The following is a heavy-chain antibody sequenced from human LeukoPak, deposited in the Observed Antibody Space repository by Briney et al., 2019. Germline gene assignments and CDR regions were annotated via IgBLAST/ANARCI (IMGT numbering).Heavy chain of an antibody. D-gene: IGHD3-3*01. Sequence: PGGSLKLSCAASGFIFSTYAMSWVRQAPGKGLQWVSAVSSSGGSTYYADSVKGRFTISRDNSKNTLYLQMNSLRAEDTAVYYCARDEYQLLILYDFWSGSYFDYWGQGTLVTVSS. CDR3: ARDEYQLLILYDFWSGSYFDY. CDR2: VSSSGGST. J-gene: IGHJ4*02. CDR1: GFIFSTYA. V-gene: IGHV3-23*01.